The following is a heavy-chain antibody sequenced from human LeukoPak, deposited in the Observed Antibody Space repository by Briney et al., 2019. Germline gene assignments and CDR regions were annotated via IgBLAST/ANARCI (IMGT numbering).Heavy chain of an antibody. J-gene: IGHJ5*02. CDR3: AKGLVVAAAHWFDP. Sequence: PGGSLRHSCAAPGFTVSSNYMCWVRQAPGKGLGWVSVIYSGDRTYYADSVKGRFTFSRDNSKNTLYLQMNSLRAEDTAVYYCAKGLVVAAAHWFDPWGQGTLVTASS. CDR2: IYSGDRT. CDR1: GFTVSSNY. V-gene: IGHV3-53*01. D-gene: IGHD2-15*01.